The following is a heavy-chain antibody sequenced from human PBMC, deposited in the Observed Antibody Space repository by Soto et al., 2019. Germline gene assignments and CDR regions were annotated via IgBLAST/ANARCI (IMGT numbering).Heavy chain of an antibody. CDR1: AFIFSHYV. Sequence: GGTLRLSCATSAFIFSHYVMSWVRPATGKGLERVSSNSDSGGTSYYADSVKGRFTISRDNSKNTLYLQMNSLRAEDTAIYYCAKRPRALLTFDYWGQGTLVTVSS. D-gene: IGHD1-26*01. V-gene: IGHV3-23*01. CDR3: AKRPRALLTFDY. J-gene: IGHJ4*02. CDR2: NSDSGGTS.